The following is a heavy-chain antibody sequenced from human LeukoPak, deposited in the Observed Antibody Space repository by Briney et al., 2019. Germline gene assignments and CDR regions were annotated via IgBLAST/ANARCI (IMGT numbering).Heavy chain of an antibody. CDR3: VRDMGYYDKV. D-gene: IGHD3-22*01. V-gene: IGHV3-74*01. Sequence: PGGSLRLSCATSGFTFSTSWMHWVCQAPGKGLVWVSRINTDGNTRDYADSVKGRFTISRDNAKNTLYLQMNSLRADDTAVYYCVRDMGYYDKVWGQGTLVTVSS. CDR1: GFTFSTSW. CDR2: INTDGNTR. J-gene: IGHJ4*02.